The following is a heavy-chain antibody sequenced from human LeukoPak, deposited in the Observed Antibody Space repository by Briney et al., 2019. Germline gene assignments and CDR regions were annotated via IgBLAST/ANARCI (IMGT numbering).Heavy chain of an antibody. CDR2: ISHTGSA. Sequence: SVTLSLTCAVSGYTVSSVYYGGWVRRPPRKWLEWIGSISHTGSASSNPSLKSRVTISLDTSKNQLSLKLTSVTAADTAVYYCARDLGHGGDSDYWGQGTLVTVSS. V-gene: IGHV4-38-2*02. CDR1: GYTVSSVYY. D-gene: IGHD4-23*01. CDR3: ARDLGHGGDSDY. J-gene: IGHJ4*02.